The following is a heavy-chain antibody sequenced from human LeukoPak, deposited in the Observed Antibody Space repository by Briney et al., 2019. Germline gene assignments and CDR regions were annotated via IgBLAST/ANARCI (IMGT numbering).Heavy chain of an antibody. D-gene: IGHD6-19*01. V-gene: IGHV4-39*01. J-gene: IGHJ5*02. CDR2: IYYSGST. Sequence: PSETLSLTCTVSGGSISSSSYYWGWIRQPPGKGLECIGRIYYSGSTYYNPSLKSRVTISVDTSKNQFSLKLSSVTAADTAVYYCARHKPYSSGWYFSWFDPWGQGTLVTVSS. CDR1: GGSISSSSYY. CDR3: ARHKPYSSGWYFSWFDP.